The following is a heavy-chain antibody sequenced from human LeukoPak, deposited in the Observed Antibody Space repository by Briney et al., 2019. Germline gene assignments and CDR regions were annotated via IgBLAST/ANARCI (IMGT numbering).Heavy chain of an antibody. CDR3: ARPRIALAATSYFYY. CDR1: GFIFSSHG. CDR2: ISYDGTNR. J-gene: IGHJ4*02. Sequence: AGGSLILSCAASGFIFSSHGMHRVRQAPGKGLEWVTFISYDGTNRYYADSVKGRFTISRDNSKNTLSLQMSSLREEDTAIYYCARPRIALAATSYFYYWGQGTLVTVSS. D-gene: IGHD6-13*01. V-gene: IGHV3-33*05.